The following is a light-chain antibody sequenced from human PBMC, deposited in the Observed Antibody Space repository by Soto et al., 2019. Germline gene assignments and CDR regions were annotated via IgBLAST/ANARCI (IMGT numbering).Light chain of an antibody. CDR3: SSYTSSSTYV. J-gene: IGLJ1*01. V-gene: IGLV2-14*03. CDR1: GSDVGGYHY. CDR2: DVS. Sequence: SSLTQPASVSGSPGQSITISCPGTGSDVGGYHYVSWYQQHPGRAPKLMIYDVSNRPSGVSNRFSGSKSGNTASLTISGLQAEDEADYYCSSYTSSSTYVFGTGTKVTVL.